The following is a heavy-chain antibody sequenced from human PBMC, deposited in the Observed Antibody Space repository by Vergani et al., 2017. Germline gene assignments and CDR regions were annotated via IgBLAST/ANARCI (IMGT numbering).Heavy chain of an antibody. D-gene: IGHD6-19*01. CDR1: GFTFSSYA. Sequence: EVQLLESGGGLVQPGGSLRLSCAASGFTFSSYAMSWVRQAPGKGLEWVSGISWNSGSIGYADSVKGRFTISRDNAKNSLYLQMNSLRAEDTALYYCAKDYSAVAGTLITDYWGQGTLVTVSS. CDR2: ISWNSGSI. J-gene: IGHJ4*02. V-gene: IGHV3-9*01. CDR3: AKDYSAVAGTLITDY.